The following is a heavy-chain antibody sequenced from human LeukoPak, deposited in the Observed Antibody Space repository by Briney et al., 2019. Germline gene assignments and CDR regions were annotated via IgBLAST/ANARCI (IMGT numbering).Heavy chain of an antibody. J-gene: IGHJ4*02. CDR1: GGSISSDNYY. D-gene: IGHD6-19*01. V-gene: IGHV4-61*02. CDR2: IYTSGST. Sequence: SQTLSLTCTVSGGSISSDNYYCSWIRQPAGKGLEWIGRIYTSGSTNYNPSLKSRVTISVDTSKNQFSLQLNSVTPEDTAVYYCARGGYSSGWYYFDYWGQGTLVTVSS. CDR3: ARGGYSSGWYYFDY.